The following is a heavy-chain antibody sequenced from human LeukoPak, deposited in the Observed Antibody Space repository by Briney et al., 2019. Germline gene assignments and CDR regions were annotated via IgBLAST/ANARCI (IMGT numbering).Heavy chain of an antibody. V-gene: IGHV3-74*01. CDR1: GFTFSSYW. CDR3: ARVQGYSSGPVDY. Sequence: GGTLRLSCAASGFTFSSYWMHWVRQAPGKGLVWVSRTNSDGSSTSYADSVKGRFTISRDNAKNTLYLQMNSLRAEDTAVYYCARVQGYSSGPVDYWGQGTLVTVSS. CDR2: TNSDGSST. D-gene: IGHD6-19*01. J-gene: IGHJ4*02.